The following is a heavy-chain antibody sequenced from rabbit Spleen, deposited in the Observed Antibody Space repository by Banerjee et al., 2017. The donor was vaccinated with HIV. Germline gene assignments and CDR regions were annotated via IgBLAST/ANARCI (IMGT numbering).Heavy chain of an antibody. D-gene: IGHD8-1*01. Sequence: QEQLVESGGGLVQPGGSLKLSCKASGFDFSSYGVSWVRQAPGKGLEWISCIAGGSSGFTYSATWAKGRFTISKTSSTTVTLQMTSLTVADTATYFCARDTGSSFSSYGMDLWGQGTLVTVS. V-gene: IGHV1S45*01. CDR1: GFDFSSYG. CDR2: IAGGSSGFT. J-gene: IGHJ6*01. CDR3: ARDTGSSFSSYGMDL.